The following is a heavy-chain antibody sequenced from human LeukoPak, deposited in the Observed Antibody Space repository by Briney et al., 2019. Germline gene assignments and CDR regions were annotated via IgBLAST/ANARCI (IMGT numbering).Heavy chain of an antibody. CDR1: GFTFSSYW. J-gene: IGHJ6*02. D-gene: IGHD5-18*01. CDR3: ARDWEDTAMVYYYGMDV. V-gene: IGHV3-74*01. Sequence: GGSLRLSCAASGFTFSSYWMHWVRQAPGKGLVWVSRINSDGSSTSYADSVKDRFTISRDNAKNTLYLQMNSLRAEDTAVYYCARDWEDTAMVYYYGMDVWGQGTTVTVSS. CDR2: INSDGSST.